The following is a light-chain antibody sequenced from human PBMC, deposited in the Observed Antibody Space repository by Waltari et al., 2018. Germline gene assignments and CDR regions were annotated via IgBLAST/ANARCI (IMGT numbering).Light chain of an antibody. V-gene: IGKV3-15*01. J-gene: IGKJ2*01. CDR3: HQYNDGPPFN. Sequence: EIVMTQSPATLSVSPGERAIISCRASQSVTTNLAWYQKKPGKPPRLPIYGASTRATDIPARFSGSGSGTEFTLTITSLQSEDFAVYYCHQYNDGPPFNFGQGTKLEIK. CDR1: QSVTTN. CDR2: GAS.